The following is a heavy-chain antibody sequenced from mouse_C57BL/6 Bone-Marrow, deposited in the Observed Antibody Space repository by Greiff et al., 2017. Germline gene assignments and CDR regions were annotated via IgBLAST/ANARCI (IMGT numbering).Heavy chain of an antibody. CDR3: ARKIAGWDAWFAY. D-gene: IGHD4-1*01. CDR1: GYTFTSYW. J-gene: IGHJ3*01. V-gene: IGHV1-64*01. Sequence: QVQLQQPGAELVKPGASVKLSCKASGYTFTSYWMHWVKQRPGQGLEWIGMIHPNSGSTNYNEKFKSKATLTVDKSSSTAYMQLSSLTSEDSAVYYWARKIAGWDAWFAYWGQGTLVTVSA. CDR2: IHPNSGST.